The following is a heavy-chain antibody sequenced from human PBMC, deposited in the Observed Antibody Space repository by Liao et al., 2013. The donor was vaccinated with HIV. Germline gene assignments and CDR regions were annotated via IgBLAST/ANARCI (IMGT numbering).Heavy chain of an antibody. CDR2: VSASGGA. CDR1: GGSISSYN. D-gene: IGHD3-10*01. CDR3: ARGGVFIDY. Sequence: VQMQESGPVVVKPSETPSLICTVSGGSISSYNWNWIRQPAGKGLEWIGRVSASGGAVYNPSLKSRVTMSVDTSKNQFSLNLNSVIAADTAIYYCARGGVFIDYWGQGTLVTVSS. V-gene: IGHV4-4*07. J-gene: IGHJ4*02.